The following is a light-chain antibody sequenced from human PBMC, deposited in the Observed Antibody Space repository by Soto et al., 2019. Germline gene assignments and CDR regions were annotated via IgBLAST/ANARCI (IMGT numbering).Light chain of an antibody. CDR1: QSVSSSY. J-gene: IGKJ1*01. V-gene: IGKV3-20*01. CDR3: QQYGSSPQT. Sequence: EIVLTQSPATMSVSPGERATLSCRSSQSVSSSYLAWYQQKPGQPPRLLIYGASSRATGIPHRFSGSGSGTDFTLTISRLEPEDFAVYYCQQYGSSPQTFGQGTKVDIK. CDR2: GAS.